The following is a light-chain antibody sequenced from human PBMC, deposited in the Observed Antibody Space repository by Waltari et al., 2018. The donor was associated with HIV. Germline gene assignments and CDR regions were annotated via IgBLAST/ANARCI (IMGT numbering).Light chain of an antibody. Sequence: DIQMTQYPPSLSASVGDSVSITCRASQGLGNSLAWYQQKLGNAPKFLLYGASRLESGVPSRFSGSGSGTDFTLTISRLEPEDFAVYYCQQCGSSPRFGPGTKVDIK. CDR1: QGLGNS. CDR3: QQCGSSPR. V-gene: IGKV1-NL1*01. J-gene: IGKJ3*01. CDR2: GAS.